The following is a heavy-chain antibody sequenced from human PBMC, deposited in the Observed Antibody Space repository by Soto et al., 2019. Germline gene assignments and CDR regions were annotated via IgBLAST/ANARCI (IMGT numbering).Heavy chain of an antibody. Sequence: ASVKVSCKASGGTFSSYAISWVRQAPGQGLEWMGWISAYNGNTNYAQKLQGRVTMTTDTSTSTAYMELRSLRSDDTAVYYCARGANDFWSGYYHDYWGQGTLVTVSS. CDR3: ARGANDFWSGYYHDY. D-gene: IGHD3-3*01. CDR2: ISAYNGNT. J-gene: IGHJ4*02. CDR1: GGTFSSYA. V-gene: IGHV1-18*01.